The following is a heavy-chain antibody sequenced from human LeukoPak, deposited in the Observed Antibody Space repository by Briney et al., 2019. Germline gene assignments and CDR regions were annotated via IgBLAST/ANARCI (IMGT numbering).Heavy chain of an antibody. CDR3: ARAMYYYDSSGYYPPIFDY. CDR1: GYTFTSYY. J-gene: IGHJ4*02. D-gene: IGHD3-22*01. Sequence: GASVNVSCKASGYTFTSYYMHWVRQAPGQGREWMGIINPSGGSTSYAQKFQGRVTMTRDTSTSTVYMELSSLRSEDAAVYYCARAMYYYDSSGYYPPIFDYWGQGTLVTVSS. CDR2: INPSGGST. V-gene: IGHV1-46*01.